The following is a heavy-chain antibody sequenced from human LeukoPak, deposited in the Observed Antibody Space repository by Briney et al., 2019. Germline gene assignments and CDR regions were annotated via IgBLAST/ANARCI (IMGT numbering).Heavy chain of an antibody. D-gene: IGHD3-22*01. CDR2: IYYSGST. CDR1: GGSISSSSYY. J-gene: IGHJ5*02. V-gene: IGHV4-39*07. CDR3: ARYYYDSSGSST. Sequence: SETLSLTCTVSGGSISSSSYYWGWIRQPPGKGLEWIGSIYYSGSTYYNPSLKSRVTISVDKSKNQFSLKLSSVTAADTAVYYCARYYYDSSGSSTWGQGTLVTVSS.